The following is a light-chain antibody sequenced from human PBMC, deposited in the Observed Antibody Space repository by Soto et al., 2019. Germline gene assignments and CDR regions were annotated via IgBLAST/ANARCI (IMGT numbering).Light chain of an antibody. J-gene: IGKJ2*01. V-gene: IGKV3-20*01. Sequence: EIVLTQSPGPLSLSPGERATLSCRASQSVSSSSYLAWYQQKPGQAPRLLIYGASSRATGIPDRFSGSGSATDFTLIISRLEPEDFAVYYCRQYGSSPSYTFGQGTKLEIK. CDR3: RQYGSSPSYT. CDR1: QSVSSSSY. CDR2: GAS.